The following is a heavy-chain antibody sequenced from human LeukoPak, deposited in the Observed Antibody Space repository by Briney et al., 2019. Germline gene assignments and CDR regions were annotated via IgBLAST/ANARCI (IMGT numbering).Heavy chain of an antibody. Sequence: GGSLRLSCAASGFTFSSYNMNWVRQAPGKGLECVSAIRNDGGSTYYANSVKGRFTISRDNSKNTLYLQMGSLRAEDMAVYYCARLSDGGYDYWGQGTLVTVSS. CDR1: GFTFSSYN. CDR3: ARLSDGGYDY. D-gene: IGHD5-12*01. J-gene: IGHJ4*02. CDR2: IRNDGGST. V-gene: IGHV3-64*01.